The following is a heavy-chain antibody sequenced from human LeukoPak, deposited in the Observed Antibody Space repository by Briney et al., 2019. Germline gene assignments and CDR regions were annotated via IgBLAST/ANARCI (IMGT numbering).Heavy chain of an antibody. CDR3: ARALKYVSGRYYERLSDF. V-gene: IGHV1-46*01. D-gene: IGHD3-10*01. CDR1: GYTFSNYD. CDR2: ITPSGGI. J-gene: IGHJ4*02. Sequence: ASVKVSCKASGYTFSNYDMNWVRQAPGQGLEWMGMITPSGGISYAQKFQGRVTMTRDTSINTAYMELSSLRSDDTAVYYCARALKYVSGRYYERLSDFWGQGTLVTVSS.